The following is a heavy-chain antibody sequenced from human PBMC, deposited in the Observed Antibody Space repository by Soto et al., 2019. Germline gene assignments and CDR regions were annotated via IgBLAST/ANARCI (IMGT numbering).Heavy chain of an antibody. CDR3: ARDPRGGLWFGELSPGPNWFDP. J-gene: IGHJ5*02. V-gene: IGHV1-18*04. CDR1: GYTFTSYG. Sequence: ASVKVSCKASGYTFTSYGISWVRQAPGQGPEWMGWISAYNGNTNYAQKLQGRVTMTTDTSTSTAYMELRSLRSDDTAVYYCARDPRGGLWFGELSPGPNWFDPWGQGTLVTV. D-gene: IGHD3-10*01. CDR2: ISAYNGNT.